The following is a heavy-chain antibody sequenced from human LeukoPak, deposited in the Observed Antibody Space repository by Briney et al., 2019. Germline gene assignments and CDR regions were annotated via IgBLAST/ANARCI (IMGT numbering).Heavy chain of an antibody. CDR2: ISWNSGSI. CDR3: AKDSAKKYDDY. J-gene: IGHJ4*02. V-gene: IGHV3-9*01. CDR1: GFTFDDYA. Sequence: PGRSLRLSCAASGFTFDDYAMHWVRQAPGKGLEWVSGISWNSGSIGYADSVKGRFTISRDNAKNSLYLQMNSLRAEDTAVYYCAKDSAKKYDDYWGQGTLVTASS. D-gene: IGHD2/OR15-2a*01.